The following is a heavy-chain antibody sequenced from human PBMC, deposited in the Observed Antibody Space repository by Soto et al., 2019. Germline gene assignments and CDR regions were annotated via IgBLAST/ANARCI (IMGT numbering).Heavy chain of an antibody. J-gene: IGHJ3*02. CDR3: SSDRLGSSGYYLDAFDI. CDR1: GDSVSSNSAT. D-gene: IGHD3-22*01. CDR2: TYYSSKWYS. V-gene: IGHV6-1*01. Sequence: SQTLSLTCAISGDSVSSNSATWNWIRQSPSRGLEWLGRTYYSSKWYSDYAVSVKSRITINPDTSKNQVSLQLKSVTPEDTAVYFCSSDRLGSSGYYLDAFDIWGQGTMVTVSS.